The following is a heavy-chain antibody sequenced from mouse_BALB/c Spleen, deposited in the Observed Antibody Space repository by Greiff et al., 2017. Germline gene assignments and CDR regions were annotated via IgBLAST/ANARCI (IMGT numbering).Heavy chain of an antibody. CDR2: ISDGGSYT. V-gene: IGHV5-4*02. Sequence: EVQLVESGGGLVKPGGSLKLSCAASGFTFSDYSMYWVRQTPEKRLEWFATISDGGSYTYYPDSVKGRFTISRDNAKNNLYLQMSSLKSEDTAMYYCARGGLLGAWFAYWGQGTLVTVSA. J-gene: IGHJ3*01. CDR1: GFTFSDYS. D-gene: IGHD2-3*01. CDR3: ARGGLLGAWFAY.